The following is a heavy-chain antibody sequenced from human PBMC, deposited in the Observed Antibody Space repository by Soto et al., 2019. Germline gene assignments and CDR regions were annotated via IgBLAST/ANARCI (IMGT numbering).Heavy chain of an antibody. V-gene: IGHV4-39*01. Sequence: SETLSLTCTVSGGSISSSSYYWGWIRQPPGKGLEWIGSIYYSGSTYYNPSLKSRVTISVDTSKNQFSLKLSSVTAADTAVYYCARLGYCSSTSCYAAYYYYGMDVWGQGTTVTVSS. CDR2: IYYSGST. CDR1: GGSISSSSYY. CDR3: ARLGYCSSTSCYAAYYYYGMDV. D-gene: IGHD2-2*01. J-gene: IGHJ6*02.